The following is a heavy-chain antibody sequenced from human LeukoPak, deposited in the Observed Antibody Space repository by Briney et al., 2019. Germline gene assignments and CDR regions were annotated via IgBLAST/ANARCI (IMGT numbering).Heavy chain of an antibody. V-gene: IGHV3-15*01. CDR1: GFTFSNAW. J-gene: IGHJ4*02. CDR3: ATDLLDY. Sequence: PGGYLRLSCAASGFTFSNAWMSWVRQAPGKGLEWIGRIKRKTDSGTTDFAAPVKGRFTISRDDSENKVFLQMNSLKTEDTAVYYCATDLLDYWGQGTLVIVSS. CDR2: IKRKTDSGTT.